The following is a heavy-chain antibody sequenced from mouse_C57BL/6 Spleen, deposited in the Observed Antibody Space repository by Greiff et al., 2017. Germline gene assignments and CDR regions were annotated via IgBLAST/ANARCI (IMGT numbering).Heavy chain of an antibody. CDR3: ARSQSKYFDY. Sequence: QVQLKQPGAELVMPGASVKLSCKASGYTFTSYWMHWVKQRPGQGLEWIGEIDTSDSYTNYNQKFKGKSTLTVDKSSSTAYMQLSSLTSEDSAVYYCARSQSKYFDYWGQGTTLTVSS. J-gene: IGHJ2*01. CDR1: GYTFTSYW. V-gene: IGHV1-69*01. CDR2: IDTSDSYT.